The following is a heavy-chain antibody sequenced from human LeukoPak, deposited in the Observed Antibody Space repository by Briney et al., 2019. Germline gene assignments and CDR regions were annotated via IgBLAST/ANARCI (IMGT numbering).Heavy chain of an antibody. Sequence: ASVKVSCKASGYTFTSYDINWVRQATGQGLEWMGWMNPNSGNTGYAQKFQGRVTITRNTSISTAYMELSSLRSGDTAVYYCARGSGYYDSSGYYYGLKYYFDYWGQGTLVTVSS. CDR2: MNPNSGNT. CDR1: GYTFTSYD. V-gene: IGHV1-8*03. D-gene: IGHD3-22*01. J-gene: IGHJ4*02. CDR3: ARGSGYYDSSGYYYGLKYYFDY.